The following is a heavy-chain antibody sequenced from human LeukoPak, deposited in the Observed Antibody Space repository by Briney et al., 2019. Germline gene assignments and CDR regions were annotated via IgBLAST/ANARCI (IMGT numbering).Heavy chain of an antibody. CDR1: GGTFSSYA. Sequence: SVKVSCKASGGTFSSYAISWVRQAPGQGLEWMGGIIPICGTANYAQKFQGRVTITTDESTSTAYMELSSLRSEDTAVCYRAREVDGIAAVWGQGTLVTVSS. V-gene: IGHV1-69*05. J-gene: IGHJ4*02. D-gene: IGHD6-13*01. CDR3: AREVDGIAAV. CDR2: IIPICGTA.